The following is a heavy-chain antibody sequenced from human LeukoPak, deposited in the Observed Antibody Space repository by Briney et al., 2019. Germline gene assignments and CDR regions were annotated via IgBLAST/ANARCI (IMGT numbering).Heavy chain of an antibody. V-gene: IGHV1-18*04. J-gene: IGHJ5*02. CDR3: ARCQGTLGIAAATDFDP. CDR1: GYTLTSYG. CDR2: ISAYNGNT. Sequence: GASVKVSCKASGYTLTSYGISWVRQAPGQGLEWMGWISAYNGNTNYAQKLQGRVTMTTDTSTSTAYMELSSLRSEDTAVYYCARCQGTLGIAAATDFDPWGQGTLVTVSS. D-gene: IGHD6-13*01.